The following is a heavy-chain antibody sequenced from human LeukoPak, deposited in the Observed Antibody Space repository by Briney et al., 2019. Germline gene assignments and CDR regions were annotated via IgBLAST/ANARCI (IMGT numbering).Heavy chain of an antibody. CDR3: AKDTDAYGGDMDV. CDR2: IWYDGSNK. D-gene: IGHD3-16*01. Sequence: PGRSLRLSCAASGFTFSSYGMHWVRQAPGKGLEWVAVIWYDGSNKYYADSVKGRFTISRANSKNTLYLQMNSLRAEDTAVYYCAKDTDAYGGDMDVWGKGTTVTVSS. CDR1: GFTFSSYG. V-gene: IGHV3-33*06. J-gene: IGHJ6*03.